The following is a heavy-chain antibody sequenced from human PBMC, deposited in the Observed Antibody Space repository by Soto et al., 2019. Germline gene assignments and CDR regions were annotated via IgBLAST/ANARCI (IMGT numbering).Heavy chain of an antibody. D-gene: IGHD5-18*01. CDR2: IFHDGSDE. Sequence: QVQLVESGGGLVQPGRSLRLSCAGSGFTFSSYAMHWVRQAPGKGLEWVAVIFHDGSDEYYADSVKGRLTVSRDNSKNSLNLHLNSLKPEDTAVYYCVTAYTYGPDAFDIWGQGTMVTVTT. J-gene: IGHJ3*02. CDR1: GFTFSSYA. CDR3: VTAYTYGPDAFDI. V-gene: IGHV3-30-3*01.